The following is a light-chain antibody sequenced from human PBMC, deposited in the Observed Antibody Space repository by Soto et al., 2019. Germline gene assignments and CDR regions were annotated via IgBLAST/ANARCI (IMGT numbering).Light chain of an antibody. V-gene: IGKV1-39*01. CDR2: AAS. CDR3: QQIYSAPHT. J-gene: IGKJ4*01. Sequence: GDSVTITCRASQTITTYLNWYRQKPGKAPKLLIYAASSLQSGVPSRFSGSGSETEFTLTISSLQPEDFAPYFCQQIYSAPHTFGGGTKVEIK. CDR1: QTITTY.